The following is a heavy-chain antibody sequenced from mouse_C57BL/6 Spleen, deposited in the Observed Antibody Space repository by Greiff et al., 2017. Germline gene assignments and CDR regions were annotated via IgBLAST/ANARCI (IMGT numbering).Heavy chain of an antibody. CDR3: AREPYYGSSYDAMDY. J-gene: IGHJ4*01. CDR2: FDPNSGGT. D-gene: IGHD1-1*01. V-gene: IGHV1-72*01. Sequence: VQLQQPGAELVKPGASVKLSCKASGYTFPSYWMPWLKQRPGRGREWIGRFDPNSGGTRYNEKFKSKATVNVEKPSGTAYMQVSSLTAEESEVYYGAREPYYGSSYDAMDYWGQGTSVTVSS. CDR1: GYTFPSYW.